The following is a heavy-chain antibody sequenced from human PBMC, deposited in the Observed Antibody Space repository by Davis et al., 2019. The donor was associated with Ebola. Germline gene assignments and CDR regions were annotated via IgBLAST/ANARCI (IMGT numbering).Heavy chain of an antibody. V-gene: IGHV4-59*01. D-gene: IGHD3-22*01. CDR3: AREFEDSSGYPYYFDY. CDR2: IYYSGST. CDR1: GGSISSYY. J-gene: IGHJ4*02. Sequence: MPSETLSLTCTVSGGSISSYYWSWIRQPPGKGLEWIGYIYYSGSTNYNPSLRSRVTISVDTSKNQFSLKLSSVTAADAAVYYCAREFEDSSGYPYYFDYWGQGTLVTVSS.